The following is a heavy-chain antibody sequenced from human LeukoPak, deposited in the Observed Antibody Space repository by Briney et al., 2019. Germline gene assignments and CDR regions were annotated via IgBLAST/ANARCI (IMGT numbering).Heavy chain of an antibody. V-gene: IGHV4-4*07. D-gene: IGHD2-21*02. CDR2: IYTSGNT. CDR1: GGSISNYY. CDR3: ARGRQAYCGSDCSNFDY. J-gene: IGHJ4*02. Sequence: SESLSLTCAVSGGSISNYYWSWIRQPAGKGLEWVGRIYTSGNTNYNPSLTSRVTMSIDTSNNQFSLKLSSVTAADTAVYYCARGRQAYCGSDCSNFDYWGQGALVTVSS.